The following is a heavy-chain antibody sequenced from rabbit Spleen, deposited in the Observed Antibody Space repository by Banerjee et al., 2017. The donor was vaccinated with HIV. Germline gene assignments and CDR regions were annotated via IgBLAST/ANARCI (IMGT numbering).Heavy chain of an antibody. V-gene: IGHV1S7*01. CDR1: GFTLSSYY. D-gene: IGHD2-1*01. CDR2: IVPIFGVT. CDR3: VREAGYGGYGDTNL. J-gene: IGHJ4*01. Sequence: QLKESGGGLVQPGGSLKLSCKASGFTLSSYYMNWVRKAPGKGLEWIGYIVPIFGVTYYASWVNGRFTISIHNAQNTLFLQLNSLTAADTATYFCVREAGYGGYGDTNLWGQGTLVTVS.